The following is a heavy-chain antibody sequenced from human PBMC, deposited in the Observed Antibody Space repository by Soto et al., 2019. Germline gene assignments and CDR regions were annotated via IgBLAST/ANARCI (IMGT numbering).Heavy chain of an antibody. D-gene: IGHD4-17*01. CDR2: INHSGST. V-gene: IGHV4-34*01. CDR1: GGSFSCYY. Sequence: SETLSLTCAVYGGSFSCYYWSWIRQPPGKGLEWIGEINHSGSTNYNPSLKSRVTISVDTSKNQFSLKLSSVTAADTAVYYCARATVSDHWGQGTLVTVSS. J-gene: IGHJ4*02. CDR3: ARATVSDH.